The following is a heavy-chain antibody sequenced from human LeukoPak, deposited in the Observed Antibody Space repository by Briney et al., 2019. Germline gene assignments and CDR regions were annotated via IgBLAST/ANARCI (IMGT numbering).Heavy chain of an antibody. J-gene: IGHJ6*03. V-gene: IGHV3-7*03. Sequence: GGSLRLSCAASGFTFISYWMSWVRQAPGKGLEWVANIKQDGSEKYYVDSVKGRFTISRDNAKNSLYLQMNSLRAEDTAVYYCAKDLHKTASFGVVITRNYYYYMDVWGKGTTVTVSS. D-gene: IGHD3-3*01. CDR2: IKQDGSEK. CDR3: AKDLHKTASFGVVITRNYYYYMDV. CDR1: GFTFISYW.